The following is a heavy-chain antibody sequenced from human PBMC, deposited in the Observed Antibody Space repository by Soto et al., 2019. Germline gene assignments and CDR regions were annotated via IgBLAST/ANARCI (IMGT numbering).Heavy chain of an antibody. D-gene: IGHD6-19*01. CDR2: ISYDGSNK. CDR1: GFTFSSYA. CDR3: ARGMSIAVAGNRVGGAFDI. Sequence: GGSLRLSCAASGFTFSSYAMHWVRQAPGKGLEWVAVISYDGSNKYYADSVKGRFTISRDNSKNTLYLQMNSLRAEDTAVYYCARGMSIAVAGNRVGGAFDIWGQGTMVTVSS. J-gene: IGHJ3*02. V-gene: IGHV3-30-3*01.